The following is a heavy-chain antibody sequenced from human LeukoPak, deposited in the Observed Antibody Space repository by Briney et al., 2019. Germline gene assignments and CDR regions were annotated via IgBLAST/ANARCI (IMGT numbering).Heavy chain of an antibody. CDR2: ISAYNGNT. CDR3: ARDLRSSYYDVFDC. D-gene: IGHD3-22*01. J-gene: IGHJ4*02. Sequence: ASVKVSCKASGYTFTSFGISWVRQAPGQGLEWMGWISAYNGNTIYAQMLQGRVTMTTDTSTSTAYMELRSLRSDDTAVYYCARDLRSSYYDVFDCWGQGPMVTVSS. V-gene: IGHV1-18*01. CDR1: GYTFTSFG.